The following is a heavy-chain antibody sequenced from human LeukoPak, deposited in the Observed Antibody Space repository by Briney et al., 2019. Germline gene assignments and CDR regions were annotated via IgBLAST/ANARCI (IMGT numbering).Heavy chain of an antibody. CDR1: GYTFTSYA. CDR3: ARDLYGGSYLPLSDY. D-gene: IGHD1-26*01. CDR2: INPSGGST. J-gene: IGHJ4*02. Sequence: ASVKVSCKASGYTFTSYAISWVRQAPGQGLEWMGIINPSGGSTSYAQKFQGRVTMTRDTSTSTVYMELSSLRSEDTAVYYCARDLYGGSYLPLSDYWGQGTLVTVSS. V-gene: IGHV1-46*01.